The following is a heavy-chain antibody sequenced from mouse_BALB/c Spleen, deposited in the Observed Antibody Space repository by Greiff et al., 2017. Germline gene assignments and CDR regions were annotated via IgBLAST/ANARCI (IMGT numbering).Heavy chain of an antibody. J-gene: IGHJ2*01. CDR3: ARYGGYFDY. Sequence: EVNVVESGGGLVKPGGSLKLSCAASGFTFSSYAMSWVRQTPEKRLEWVASISSGGSTYYPDSVKGRFTISRDNARNILYLQMSSLRSEDTAMYYCARYGGYFDYWGQGTTLTVSS. CDR1: GFTFSSYA. CDR2: ISSGGST. D-gene: IGHD1-1*01. V-gene: IGHV5-6-5*01.